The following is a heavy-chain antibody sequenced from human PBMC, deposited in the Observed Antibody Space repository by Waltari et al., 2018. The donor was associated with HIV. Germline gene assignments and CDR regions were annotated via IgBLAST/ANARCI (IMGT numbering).Heavy chain of an antibody. CDR1: GFSFSTEA. CDR3: ARDAAPPEY. V-gene: IGHV3-30*04. CDR2: KAYDGRNK. J-gene: IGHJ4*02. Sequence: QVQLVESGGGVVQPGRSLSLSCAASGFSFSTEAMHGVRKAPGKGLEGVAAKAYDGRNKFYADSVKGRFTISRDNSKNTVYVEMSSLSPEDTAVYFCARDAAPPEYWGQGTLVTVSS.